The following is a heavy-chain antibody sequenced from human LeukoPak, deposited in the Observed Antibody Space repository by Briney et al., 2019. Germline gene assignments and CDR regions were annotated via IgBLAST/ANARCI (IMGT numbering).Heavy chain of an antibody. D-gene: IGHD2-8*01. V-gene: IGHV4-31*03. Sequence: KASQTLSLTCTLSGGSISSGGYYWSWLRQHPGKGLEWIGYIYYSGSTYYNPSLKSRVTISVDTSKNQFSLKLSSVTAADTAVYYCAREKWWVRTWGQGTLVTVSS. CDR3: AREKWWVRT. CDR2: IYYSGST. CDR1: GGSISSGGYY. J-gene: IGHJ5*02.